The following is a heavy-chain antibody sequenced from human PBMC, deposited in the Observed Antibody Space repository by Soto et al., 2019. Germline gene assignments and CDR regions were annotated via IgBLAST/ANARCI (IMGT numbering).Heavy chain of an antibody. CDR3: ARVGGWGCSGGTSCFDY. J-gene: IGHJ4*02. CDR2: ISAYNGNT. D-gene: IGHD2-15*01. CDR1: GYTFTRYG. Sequence: QVQLVQSGAEVKKPGASVKVSCKASGYTFTRYGISWVRQAPGQGLEWMGWISAYNGNTNYAHNLQYSVTMTTDTSTSTAYRELRSLISDDKAVYSCARVGGWGCSGGTSCFDYWGQGTLVTVSS. V-gene: IGHV1-18*01.